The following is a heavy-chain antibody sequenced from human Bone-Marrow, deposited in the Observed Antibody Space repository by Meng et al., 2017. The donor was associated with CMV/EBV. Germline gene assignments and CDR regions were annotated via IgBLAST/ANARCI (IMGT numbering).Heavy chain of an antibody. CDR2: INHSGST. Sequence: SETLSLTCAVYGGSFSGYYWSWIRQPPGKGLEWMGEINHSGSTNYNPSLKSRVTISVDTSKNQFSLKLSSVTAADTAVYYCARDRTSSSGHIGRVSDYYYGMDVWGQGTTVTVSS. CDR3: ARDRTSSSGHIGRVSDYYYGMDV. CDR1: GGSFSGYY. D-gene: IGHD6-19*01. J-gene: IGHJ6*02. V-gene: IGHV4-34*01.